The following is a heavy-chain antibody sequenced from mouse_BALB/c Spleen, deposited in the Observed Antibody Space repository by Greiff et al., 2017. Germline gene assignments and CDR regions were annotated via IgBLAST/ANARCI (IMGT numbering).Heavy chain of an antibody. J-gene: IGHJ3*01. CDR1: GFTFSSFG. D-gene: IGHD2-14*01. V-gene: IGHV5-17*02. CDR3: ARYDRYDGRFAY. Sequence: EVMLVESGGGLVQPGGSRKLSCAASGFTFSSFGMHWVRQAPEKGLEWVAYISSGSSTIYYADTVKGRFTISRDNPKNPLFLQMTSLRSEDTAMYYCARYDRYDGRFAYWGQGTLVTVSA. CDR2: ISSGSSTI.